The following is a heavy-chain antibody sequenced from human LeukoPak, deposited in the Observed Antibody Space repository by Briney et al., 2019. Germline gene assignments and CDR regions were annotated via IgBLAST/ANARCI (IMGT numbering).Heavy chain of an antibody. D-gene: IGHD2-15*01. CDR1: GFTFSSYA. Sequence: GGSLRLSCAASGFTFSSYAMHWVRQAPGKGLEWVAVISYDGSNKYYADSVKGRFTISRDNSKNTLYLQMNSLRAEDTAVYYCVREYLGYCSGGSCYMGGNWFDPWGQGTLVTVSS. V-gene: IGHV3-30*04. CDR3: VREYLGYCSGGSCYMGGNWFDP. CDR2: ISYDGSNK. J-gene: IGHJ5*02.